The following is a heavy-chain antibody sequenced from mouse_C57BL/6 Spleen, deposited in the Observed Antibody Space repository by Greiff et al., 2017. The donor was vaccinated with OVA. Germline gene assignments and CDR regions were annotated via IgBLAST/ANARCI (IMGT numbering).Heavy chain of an antibody. V-gene: IGHV1-61*01. CDR3: AREPYDGYRYWYFDV. J-gene: IGHJ1*03. CDR2: IYPSDSET. D-gene: IGHD2-3*01. CDR1: GYTFTSYW. Sequence: QVQLQQPGAELVRPGSSVKLSCKASGYTFTSYWMDWVKQRPGQGLEWIGNIYPSDSETHYNQKFKDKATLTVDKSSSTAYMQLSSLTSEDSAVYYCAREPYDGYRYWYFDVWGTGTTVTVSS.